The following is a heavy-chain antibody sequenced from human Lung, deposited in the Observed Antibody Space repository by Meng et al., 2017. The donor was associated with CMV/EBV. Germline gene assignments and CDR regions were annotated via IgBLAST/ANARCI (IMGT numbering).Heavy chain of an antibody. CDR3: ASFTRQLQVVGAIYWYADL. J-gene: IGHJ2*01. V-gene: IGHV3-66*02. D-gene: IGHD2-15*01. CDR1: GFSVTTND. Sequence: ESLKISCAASGFSVTTNDINWVRQAPGKGLEWVSITFRAGNTYYTDSVKGRFTVSRDNSKNTLYLQMDSLRVEDTAVYYCASFTRQLQVVGAIYWYADLWGRGTLVTVSS. CDR2: TFRAGNT.